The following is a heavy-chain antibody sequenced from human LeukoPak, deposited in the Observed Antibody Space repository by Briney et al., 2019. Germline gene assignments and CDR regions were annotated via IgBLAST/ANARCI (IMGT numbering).Heavy chain of an antibody. D-gene: IGHD6-13*01. V-gene: IGHV4-4*07. CDR1: GGSISSSY. CDR2: IYTSAST. J-gene: IGHJ4*02. CDR3: ARHSSSWYFDY. Sequence: SETLSLTCTVSGGSISSSYWSWIRQPAGKGLEWIGRIYTSASTNYNPSLKSRVTMSVDTSKNQFSLELSSVTAADTAVYYRARHSSSWYFDYWGQGTLVTVSS.